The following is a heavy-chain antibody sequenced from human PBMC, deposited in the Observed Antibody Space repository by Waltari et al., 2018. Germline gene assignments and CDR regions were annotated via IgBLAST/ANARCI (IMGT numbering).Heavy chain of an antibody. Sequence: QVQLVESGGGVVQPGRSLRLSCAASGFTFSSSGMHGVRQTPGRGLRGVGILSCDGSRKSYADSVKGRFSISRDNSKNSLALEMNSLRPEDTAVYYCASCTGGNCYYYGFDVWGQGTTVTVSS. CDR2: LSCDGSRK. V-gene: IGHV3-30*03. D-gene: IGHD2-8*02. CDR1: GFTFSSSG. J-gene: IGHJ6*02. CDR3: ASCTGGNCYYYGFDV.